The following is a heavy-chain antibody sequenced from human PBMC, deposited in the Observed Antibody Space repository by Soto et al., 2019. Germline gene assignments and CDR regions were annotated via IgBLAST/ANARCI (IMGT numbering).Heavy chain of an antibody. CDR1: GGTFSTYA. CDR2: SIPIFGTV. Sequence: ASVKVSCKASGGTFSTYAISWVRQAPGQGLEWMGGSIPIFGTVSYAQKFQGRVTITADESTSTAYMELSSLRSEDTAVYYCARDGASFDAFDIWGQGTMVTVSS. J-gene: IGHJ3*02. D-gene: IGHD3-10*01. V-gene: IGHV1-69*13. CDR3: ARDGASFDAFDI.